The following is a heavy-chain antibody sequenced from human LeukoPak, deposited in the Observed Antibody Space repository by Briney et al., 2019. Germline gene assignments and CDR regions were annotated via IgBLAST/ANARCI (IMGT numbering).Heavy chain of an antibody. CDR3: AREGDGSTIYYYYGMDV. J-gene: IGHJ6*02. CDR1: GGTFSSYA. D-gene: IGHD5-24*01. V-gene: IGHV1-69*13. Sequence: SVKVSCKASGGTFSSYAISWVRQAPGQGLEWMGGIIPIFGTANYAQRFQGRVTITADESTSTAYMGLSSLRSEDTAVYYCAREGDGSTIYYYYGMDVWGQGTTVTVSS. CDR2: IIPIFGTA.